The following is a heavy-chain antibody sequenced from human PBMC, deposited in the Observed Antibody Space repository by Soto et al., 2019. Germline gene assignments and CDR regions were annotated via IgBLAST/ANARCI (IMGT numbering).Heavy chain of an antibody. V-gene: IGHV3-30*18. CDR1: GFTFSSYG. CDR2: ISYDGSNK. J-gene: IGHJ3*02. Sequence: QVQLVESGGGVVQPGRSLRLSCAASGFTFSSYGMHWVRQAPGKGLEWVAVISYDGSNKYYADSVKGRFTISRDNSKNTLYLQMNSLRAEATAVYYCAKEFDSSGYWGDAFDIWGQGTMVTVSS. D-gene: IGHD3-22*01. CDR3: AKEFDSSGYWGDAFDI.